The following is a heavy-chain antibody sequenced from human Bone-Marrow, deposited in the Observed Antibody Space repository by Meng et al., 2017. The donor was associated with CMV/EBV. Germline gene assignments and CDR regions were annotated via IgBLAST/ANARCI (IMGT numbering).Heavy chain of an antibody. CDR1: GYTFTGYY. V-gene: IGHV1-2*02. J-gene: IGHJ4*02. CDR2: INPNSGGT. D-gene: IGHD3-3*01. CDR3: ARVGTGFWSGEGDY. Sequence: ASVKVSCKASGYTFTGYYMHWVRQAPGQGLEWMGWINPNSGGTNYAQKFQGRVTMTRDTSISTAYMELSRLRSDDTAVYYYARVGTGFWSGEGDYWGQGTLVTVSS.